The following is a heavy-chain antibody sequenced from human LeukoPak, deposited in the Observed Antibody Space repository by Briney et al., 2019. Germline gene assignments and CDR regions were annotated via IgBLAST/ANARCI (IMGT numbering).Heavy chain of an antibody. Sequence: GSSVKVSCKASGGTFNRYAVTWVRQAPGQGLEWMGGIIPIFGTANYAQKFQGRVTITTDESTDTAYMELTSQTSEDTAIYYCASGKFGLRGWFDPWGQGTLVTVSP. D-gene: IGHD3-10*01. CDR2: IIPIFGTA. V-gene: IGHV1-69*05. J-gene: IGHJ5*02. CDR1: GGTFNRYA. CDR3: ASGKFGLRGWFDP.